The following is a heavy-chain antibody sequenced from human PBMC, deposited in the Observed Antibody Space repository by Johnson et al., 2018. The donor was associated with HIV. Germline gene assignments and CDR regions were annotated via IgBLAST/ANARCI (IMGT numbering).Heavy chain of an antibody. CDR2: IKQDGSEK. CDR1: AFTFRSYS. V-gene: IGHV3-7*01. Sequence: VQLVESGGGVVQPGRSLRLSCAASAFTFRSYSMHWVRQAPGKGLEWVANIKQDGSEKYYVDSVKGRFTISRDNAKNSLYLQMNSLRVEDTAVYYCAREQATLFFRASGAAFNIWGQGTTVTVSS. J-gene: IGHJ3*02. D-gene: IGHD3-3*01. CDR3: AREQATLFFRASGAAFNI.